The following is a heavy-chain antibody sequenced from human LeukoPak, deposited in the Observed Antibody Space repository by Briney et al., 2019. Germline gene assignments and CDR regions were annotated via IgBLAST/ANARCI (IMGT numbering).Heavy chain of an antibody. Sequence: GGSLRLSCAASGFTVSSNYMSWVRQAPGKGLEWVSVIYSGGSTYYADSVKGRFTISRDNSKNTLYLQMNSLRAEDTAVYYCARDGGGYYYDSSGYGGNWGQGTLVTVSS. CDR1: GFTVSSNY. V-gene: IGHV3-66*01. CDR3: ARDGGGYYYDSSGYGGN. CDR2: IYSGGST. D-gene: IGHD3-22*01. J-gene: IGHJ4*02.